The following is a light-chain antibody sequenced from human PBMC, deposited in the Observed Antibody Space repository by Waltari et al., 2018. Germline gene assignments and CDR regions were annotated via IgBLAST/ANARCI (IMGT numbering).Light chain of an antibody. J-gene: IGLJ3*02. V-gene: IGLV1-51*02. CDR2: ENP. CDR1: ISNIGNNY. CDR3: ATWDGSLSGGV. Sequence: QSVLAQPPSVSAAPGQKVTISCSGNISNIGNNYVSWYQHLPGTVPKLLIYENPRRPAGIPDRFSGSQSGTSATLGITGLQTGDEADYYCATWDGSLSGGVFGGGTKLTVL.